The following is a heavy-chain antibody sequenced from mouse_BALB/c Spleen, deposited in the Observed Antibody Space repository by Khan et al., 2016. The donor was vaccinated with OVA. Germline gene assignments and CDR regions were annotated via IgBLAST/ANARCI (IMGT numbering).Heavy chain of an antibody. CDR1: GYTFTNYW. J-gene: IGHJ2*01. CDR2: IYPTDGRS. V-gene: IGHV1S81*02. CDR3: ARNAYLGNYFAY. Sequence: VQVVESGAELVKPGASVKLSCKASGYTFTNYWVHWVKQRPGKGLEWIGEIYPTDGRSYNNEKFKTKATLTVDKSSSTASKQLSSRTSEESAVNYCARNAYLGNYFAYWGQGTTHTVSA. D-gene: IGHD2-10*01.